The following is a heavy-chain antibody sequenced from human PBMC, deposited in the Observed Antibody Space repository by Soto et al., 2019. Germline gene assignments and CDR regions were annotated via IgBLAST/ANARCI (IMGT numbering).Heavy chain of an antibody. D-gene: IGHD5-12*01. CDR2: IYHSGST. J-gene: IGHJ4*02. CDR1: GGSISSGGYS. CDR3: AAGGGLPRYY. V-gene: IGHV4-30-2*01. Sequence: PSETLCLTCAVSGGSISSGGYSWSWIRQPPGKGLEWIGYIYHSGSTYYNPSLKSRVTISVDRSKNQFSLKLSSVTAADTAVYYCAAGGGLPRYYWGQGTLVTGSS.